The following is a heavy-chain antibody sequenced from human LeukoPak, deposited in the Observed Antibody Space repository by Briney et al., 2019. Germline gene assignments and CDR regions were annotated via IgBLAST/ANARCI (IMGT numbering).Heavy chain of an antibody. CDR1: GFTFSSFA. V-gene: IGHV3-23*01. D-gene: IGHD6-13*01. J-gene: IGHJ4*02. Sequence: PGGSLRLSCAASGFTFSSFAMSWVRQAPGKGLEWVSVISGSGGNTYYADSVKGRFTICRDNSKNTLYLQMNSLRAEDWAVYYCAKGRARIAAASDYWGQGTLVTVSS. CDR3: AKGRARIAAASDY. CDR2: ISGSGGNT.